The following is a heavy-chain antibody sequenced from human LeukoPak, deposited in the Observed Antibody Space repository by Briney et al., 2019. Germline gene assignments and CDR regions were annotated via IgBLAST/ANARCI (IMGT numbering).Heavy chain of an antibody. CDR2: IWYDGSNK. J-gene: IGHJ4*02. CDR1: GFTFSTYT. Sequence: PGGSLRLSCAASGFTFSTYTVNWVRQAPGKGLEWVAVIWYDGSNKYYIDSVKGRFTISRDNSKNTLYLQMNSLRAEDTAVYYCARDKDFGDSSSDYWGQGTLVTVSS. CDR3: ARDKDFGDSSSDY. V-gene: IGHV3-33*08. D-gene: IGHD4-17*01.